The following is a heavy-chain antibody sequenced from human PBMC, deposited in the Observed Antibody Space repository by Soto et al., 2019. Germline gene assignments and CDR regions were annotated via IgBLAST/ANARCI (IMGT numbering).Heavy chain of an antibody. CDR2: IIPIFGTA. Sequence: SVKVSCKASGGTFSSYAISWVRQAPGQGLEWMGGIIPIFGTANYAQKFQGRVTITADESTSTAYMELSSLRSEDTAVYYCARVGGNYDYYYGMEVWGEGTTVTVSS. V-gene: IGHV1-69*13. CDR1: GGTFSSYA. CDR3: ARVGGNYDYYYGMEV. J-gene: IGHJ6*04. D-gene: IGHD2-21*02.